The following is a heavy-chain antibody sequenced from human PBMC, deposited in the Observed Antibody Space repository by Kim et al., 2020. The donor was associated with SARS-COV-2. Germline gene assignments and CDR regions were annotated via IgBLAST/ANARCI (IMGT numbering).Heavy chain of an antibody. J-gene: IGHJ6*02. D-gene: IGHD3-3*01. Sequence: ASVKVSCKASGYTFTSYYMHWVRQAPGQGLEWMGWINPNSGGTNYAQKFQGRVTMTRDTSISTAYMELSRLRSDDTAVYYCARASPYDFWSGDYYYYYGMDVWGQGTTVTVSS. CDR1: GYTFTSYY. CDR3: ARASPYDFWSGDYYYYYGMDV. CDR2: INPNSGGT. V-gene: IGHV1-2*02.